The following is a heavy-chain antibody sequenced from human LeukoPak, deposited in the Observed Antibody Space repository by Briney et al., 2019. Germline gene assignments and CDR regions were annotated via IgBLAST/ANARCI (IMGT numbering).Heavy chain of an antibody. D-gene: IGHD5-18*01. CDR3: ARGGSPDTAMVTGDAFDI. CDR2: IYSGGST. J-gene: IGHJ3*02. Sequence: PGGSLGLSCAASGFTVSSNYMSWVRQAPGKGLEWVSVIYSGGSTYYADSVKGRFTISRDNSKNTLYLQMSSLRAEDTAVYYCARGGSPDTAMVTGDAFDIWGQGTMVTVSS. V-gene: IGHV3-66*01. CDR1: GFTVSSNY.